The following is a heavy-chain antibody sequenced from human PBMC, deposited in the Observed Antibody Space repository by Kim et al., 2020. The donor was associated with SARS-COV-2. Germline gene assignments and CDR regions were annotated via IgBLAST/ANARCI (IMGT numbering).Heavy chain of an antibody. CDR3: AGDSVRGSTQFLFDY. D-gene: IGHD1-26*01. V-gene: IGHV1-3*01. Sequence: KFQGRVTITRDTSASTAYMELSSLRSEDTAVYYCAGDSVRGSTQFLFDYWGQGTLVTVSS. J-gene: IGHJ4*02.